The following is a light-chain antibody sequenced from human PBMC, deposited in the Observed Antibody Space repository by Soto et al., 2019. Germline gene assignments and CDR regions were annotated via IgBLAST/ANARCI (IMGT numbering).Light chain of an antibody. V-gene: IGLV1-47*01. CDR2: RNN. Sequence: QSVLTQPPSASGTPGQRVTMSCSGSSSNIGSNDVYWHQQIPGTAPKLLIYRNNQRPSGVPDRFSGSKSGTSASLAISGLRSEDEADYFCCSYTSSSTYVFGTGTKLTVL. CDR3: CSYTSSSTYV. CDR1: SSNIGSND. J-gene: IGLJ1*01.